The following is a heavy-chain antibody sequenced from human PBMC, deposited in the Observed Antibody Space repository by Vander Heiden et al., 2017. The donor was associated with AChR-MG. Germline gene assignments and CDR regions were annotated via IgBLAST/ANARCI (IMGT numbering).Heavy chain of an antibody. J-gene: IGHJ4*02. CDR3: ARVALYAFDY. CDR1: GFTFSSYE. D-gene: IGHD3-16*01. CDR2: ISSSGSTI. V-gene: IGHV3-48*03. Sequence: EVQLVESGGGLVQPGGPLRASCAASGFTFSSYEMNWVRQAPGKGLEWVSYISSSGSTIYYADSVKGRFTISRDNAKNSLYLQMNSLRAEDTAVYYCARVALYAFDYWCQGTLVTVSS.